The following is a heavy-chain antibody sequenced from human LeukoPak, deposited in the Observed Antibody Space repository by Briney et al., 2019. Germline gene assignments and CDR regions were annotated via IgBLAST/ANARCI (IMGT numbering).Heavy chain of an antibody. CDR1: GFTFSGHA. CDR3: AKVLSGSQDC. V-gene: IGHV3-23*01. J-gene: IGHJ4*02. Sequence: GGSLRLSCAASGFTFSGHAMSWVRQAPGKGLTWLSTITGGGEHTYYAESVKGRFTISRDNSQNTVYLQMNSLRVEDTAVYYCAKVLSGSQDCWGQETVVTVFS. CDR2: ITGGGEHT. D-gene: IGHD1-26*01.